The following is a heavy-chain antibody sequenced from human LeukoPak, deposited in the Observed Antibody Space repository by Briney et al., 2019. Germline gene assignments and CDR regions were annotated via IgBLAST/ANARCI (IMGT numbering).Heavy chain of an antibody. V-gene: IGHV1-18*01. Sequence: GASVKVSCKASGYTFTSYGISWVRQAPGQGLEWMGWISAYNGNTNYAQKLQGRVTMTTDTSTSTAYMELRSLRSDDTAVNYCARDRAAAAYNWFDPWGQGTLVTVSS. J-gene: IGHJ5*02. CDR2: ISAYNGNT. CDR3: ARDRAAAAYNWFDP. CDR1: GYTFTSYG. D-gene: IGHD6-13*01.